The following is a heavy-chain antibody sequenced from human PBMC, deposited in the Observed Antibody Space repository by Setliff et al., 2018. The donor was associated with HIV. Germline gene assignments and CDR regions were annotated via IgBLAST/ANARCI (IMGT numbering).Heavy chain of an antibody. Sequence: ASVKVSCKASCYTFNNYGIRWVRQAPGQGLEWMGWINTHSGYTNYAQNVQGRVTVTMDTSTSTAYMELRSLKSDETAVYYCARGKTWLRFLDYWGQGTVVTVSS. J-gene: IGHJ4*02. CDR3: ARGKTWLRFLDY. CDR2: INTHSGYT. CDR1: CYTFNNYG. D-gene: IGHD5-12*01. V-gene: IGHV1-18*01.